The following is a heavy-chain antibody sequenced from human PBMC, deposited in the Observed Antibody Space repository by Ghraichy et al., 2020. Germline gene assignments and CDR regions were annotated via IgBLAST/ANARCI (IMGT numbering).Heavy chain of an antibody. V-gene: IGHV4-38-2*01. CDR2: IYHSGST. CDR3: ARRLRGEAFDI. CDR1: GYSITSVYY. D-gene: IGHD3-16*01. Sequence: SQTLSLTCAVSGYSITSVYYWGWIRQPPGKGLEWIGCIYHSGSTYYNPSLKSRVTISVDMSKNQFSLKLSSVTAADTAVYYCARRLRGEAFDIWGQGTMVIVSS. J-gene: IGHJ3*02.